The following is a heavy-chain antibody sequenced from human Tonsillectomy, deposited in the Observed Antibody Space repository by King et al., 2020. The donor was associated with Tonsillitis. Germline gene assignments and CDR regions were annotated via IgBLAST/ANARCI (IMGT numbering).Heavy chain of an antibody. CDR3: ARYVSGSFDY. V-gene: IGHV4-39*01. J-gene: IGHJ4*02. Sequence: VQMQESGPGVVKPSETLSLTCTVSGGSISSSDQYWAWIRQPPGKGLEWIGYMYYSGTIFYNPSLKSRITISGGTSENRFSLKLRSVTAADTAVYFCARYVSGSFDYWGQGALVTVSS. CDR2: MYYSGTI. D-gene: IGHD1-26*01. CDR1: GGSISSSDQY.